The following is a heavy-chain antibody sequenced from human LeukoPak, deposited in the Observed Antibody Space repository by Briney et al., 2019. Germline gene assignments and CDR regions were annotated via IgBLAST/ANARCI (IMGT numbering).Heavy chain of an antibody. Sequence: GGSLRLSCAASGFTFSSYGMHWVRQAPGKGLEWVAVISYDGSNKYYADSAKGRFTISRDNSKNTLYLQMNSLRAEDTAVYYCAKVGTSEDYWGQGTLVTVSS. CDR3: AKVGTSEDY. D-gene: IGHD1-26*01. J-gene: IGHJ4*02. CDR1: GFTFSSYG. V-gene: IGHV3-30*18. CDR2: ISYDGSNK.